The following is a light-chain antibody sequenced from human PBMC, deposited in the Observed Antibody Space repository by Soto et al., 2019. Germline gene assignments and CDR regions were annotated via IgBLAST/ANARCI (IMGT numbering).Light chain of an antibody. CDR2: GAS. Sequence: VLTQSPATLSVSPGDRATLSCRASQNVGNNLAWYQQKPGQAPRLLIYGASSGATGLPARFSASGSGTEVTLTISSLQYEDFAVYYCHQYNNWPPHTFGQGTKLEI. V-gene: IGKV3-15*01. J-gene: IGKJ2*01. CDR1: QNVGNN. CDR3: HQYNNWPPHT.